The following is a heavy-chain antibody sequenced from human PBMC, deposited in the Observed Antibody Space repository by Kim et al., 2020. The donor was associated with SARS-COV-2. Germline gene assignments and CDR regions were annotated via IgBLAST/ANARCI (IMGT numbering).Heavy chain of an antibody. CDR3: VRGYDSAFPFDY. CDR1: GYTFTSYA. CDR2: INAGNGNT. Sequence: ASVKVSCKASGYTFTSYAMHWVRQAPGQRLEWMGWINAGNGNTKYSQKFQGRVTITRDTSASTAYMELSSLRSEDTAVYYCVRGYDSAFPFDYWGQGTLVTVSS. J-gene: IGHJ4*02. V-gene: IGHV1-3*01. D-gene: IGHD3-22*01.